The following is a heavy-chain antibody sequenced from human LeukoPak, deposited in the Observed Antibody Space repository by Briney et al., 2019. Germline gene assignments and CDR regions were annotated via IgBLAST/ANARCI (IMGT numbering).Heavy chain of an antibody. V-gene: IGHV3-9*01. Sequence: PGGALRLSCATSGCTFDDYAMHWVRQAPGKGLGWVSGVSWNSGSIGYADSVKGRFTISRDNAKNSLYQQMNSLGDEDTALYYCAKDTSYYYDSSGYGYFDYWGQGTLVSVSS. J-gene: IGHJ4*02. CDR3: AKDTSYYYDSSGYGYFDY. CDR1: GCTFDDYA. CDR2: VSWNSGSI. D-gene: IGHD3-22*01.